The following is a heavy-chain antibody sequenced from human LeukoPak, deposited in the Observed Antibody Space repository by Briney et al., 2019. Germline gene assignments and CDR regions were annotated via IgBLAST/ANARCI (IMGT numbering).Heavy chain of an antibody. CDR1: GFTFDDCA. Sequence: GRSLRLSCAASGFTFDDCAMHWVRQAPGKGLEWVSGISWNSGSIGYADSVKGRFTISRDNAKNSLYLQMNSLRAEDTALYYCAKGAVHTNYDFWSGYYRPRLGFDYWGQGTLVTVSS. CDR2: ISWNSGSI. J-gene: IGHJ4*02. D-gene: IGHD3-3*01. V-gene: IGHV3-9*01. CDR3: AKGAVHTNYDFWSGYYRPRLGFDY.